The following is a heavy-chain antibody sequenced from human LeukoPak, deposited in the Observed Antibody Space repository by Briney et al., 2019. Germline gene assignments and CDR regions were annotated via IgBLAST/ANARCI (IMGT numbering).Heavy chain of an antibody. Sequence: KTSETLSLTCTVSGGFISSYYWSWIRQPPGKGLEWIGYIYYSGSTNYNPSLKSRVTISVDTSKNQFSLKLSSVTAADTAVYYCARERGAVAFDYWGQGTLVTVSS. D-gene: IGHD6-19*01. V-gene: IGHV4-59*01. CDR3: ARERGAVAFDY. CDR2: IYYSGST. CDR1: GGFISSYY. J-gene: IGHJ4*02.